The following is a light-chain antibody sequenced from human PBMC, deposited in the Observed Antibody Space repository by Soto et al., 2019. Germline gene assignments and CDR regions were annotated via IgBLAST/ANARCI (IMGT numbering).Light chain of an antibody. CDR1: QTVSTH. CDR2: GAS. J-gene: IGKJ4*01. V-gene: IGKV3-15*01. Sequence: EVVMTQSPATLSVSPGDRVTFSCRASQTVSTHVAWYQQKPGQPPRLLIYGASTRATGVPARFSGGGSGTEFTLTINSLQSADFAVDYCQQYNTWPPRTFGGGTKVEIK. CDR3: QQYNTWPPRT.